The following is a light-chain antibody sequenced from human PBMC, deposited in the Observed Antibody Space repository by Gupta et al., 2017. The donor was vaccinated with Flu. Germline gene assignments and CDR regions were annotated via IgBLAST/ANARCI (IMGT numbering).Light chain of an antibody. J-gene: IGKJ4*01. CDR1: SHSKNY. V-gene: IGKV4-1*01. CDR3: QQYSAPLALT. Sequence: SHSKNYLAWSQQKPGQPPKRLIYLASTRSSGVPDRFNGRGSGPDFTLPISSLQAEDVAVSYCQQYSAPLALTFGGGTKVEIK. CDR2: LAS.